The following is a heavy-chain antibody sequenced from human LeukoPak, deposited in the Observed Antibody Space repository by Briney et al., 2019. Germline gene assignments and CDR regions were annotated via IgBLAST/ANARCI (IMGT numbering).Heavy chain of an antibody. CDR1: GYTFTSDG. J-gene: IGHJ4*02. CDR2: INPSGGST. CDR3: ARALFPYYYDSSGYNY. D-gene: IGHD3-22*01. V-gene: IGHV1-46*01. Sequence: ASVKVSCKTSGYTFTSDGISWVRQAPGQGLEWMGIINPSGGSTSYAQKFQGRVTMTRDTSTSTVYMELRSLRSEDTAVYYCARALFPYYYDSSGYNYWGQGTLVTVSS.